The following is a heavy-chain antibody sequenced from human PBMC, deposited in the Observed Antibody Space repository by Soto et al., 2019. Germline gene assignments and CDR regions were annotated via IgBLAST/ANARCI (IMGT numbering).Heavy chain of an antibody. CDR2: ISTDNGNT. D-gene: IGHD3-3*01. J-gene: IGHJ6*02. Sequence: ASVKVSCKASGYTFTNSGINWVRQAPGQGLEWMGWISTDNGNTNYAQHLQGRVGMTTDTSTSTAYMDLRSLRSDDTAVYYCARDQGITTFGVYSMYYYGMDVWGQGTTVTVSS. V-gene: IGHV1-18*01. CDR3: ARDQGITTFGVYSMYYYGMDV. CDR1: GYTFTNSG.